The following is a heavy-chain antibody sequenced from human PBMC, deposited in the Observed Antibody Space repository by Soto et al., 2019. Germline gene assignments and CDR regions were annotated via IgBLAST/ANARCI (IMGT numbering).Heavy chain of an antibody. V-gene: IGHV3-7*03. CDR1: GFTLSNFY. CDR2: IKGDGSDA. CDR3: ARDPVTSD. J-gene: IGHJ4*01. Sequence: EVQLVESGGGLVQPGGSLRLSCAASGFTLSNFYISWVRQAPGKGLEWLGNIKGDGSDAHYVDSVKGRFTISRDNAGNSIYLQMNNLRAEDTAMYYCARDPVTSDWGHGTLVTVSS.